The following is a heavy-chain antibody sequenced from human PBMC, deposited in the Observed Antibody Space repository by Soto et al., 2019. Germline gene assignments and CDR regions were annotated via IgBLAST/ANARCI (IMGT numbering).Heavy chain of an antibody. CDR2: ISAAGGNI. J-gene: IGHJ2*01. V-gene: IGHV3-23*01. CDR3: AKVAGGLGYFDL. Sequence: EVQLLESGGGLARPGGSLRLSCVASGFTFSDYAMTWVRQAPGKGLEWVATISAAGGNIEYTDSLKGRFTISRDNSKNTIYLQLNGLTSDDTAVHDCAKVAGGLGYFDLWGRGTLVTVSS. CDR1: GFTFSDYA. D-gene: IGHD3-16*01.